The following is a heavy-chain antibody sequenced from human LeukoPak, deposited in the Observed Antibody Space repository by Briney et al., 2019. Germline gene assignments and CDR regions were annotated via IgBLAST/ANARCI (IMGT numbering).Heavy chain of an antibody. Sequence: SETLSLTCTVSGGSISSYYWSWIRQPPGKGLEWIGYIYTSGSTNYNPSLKSRVTISVDTSKNQFSLKLSSVTAADTAVYYCARRGKAAAGTWFDPWGQGTLVTVSS. CDR1: GGSISSYY. D-gene: IGHD6-13*01. CDR2: IYTSGST. CDR3: ARRGKAAAGTWFDP. J-gene: IGHJ5*02. V-gene: IGHV4-4*09.